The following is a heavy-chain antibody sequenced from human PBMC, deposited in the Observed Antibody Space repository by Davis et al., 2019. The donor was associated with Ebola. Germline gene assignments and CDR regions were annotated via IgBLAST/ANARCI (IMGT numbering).Heavy chain of an antibody. Sequence: SETLSLTCSVSGGSINSGTYYWGWVRQPPGKGLEWIGSIYYNGRTHYSSSLEGRVTIFLDTSKNQFSLKLRSVTAADTAVYYCARGLAEYERYNDFWGGSSPDYWGQGTLVTVSS. CDR2: IYYNGRT. D-gene: IGHD3-3*01. CDR3: ARGLAEYERYNDFWGGSSPDY. V-gene: IGHV4-39*07. J-gene: IGHJ4*02. CDR1: GGSINSGTYY.